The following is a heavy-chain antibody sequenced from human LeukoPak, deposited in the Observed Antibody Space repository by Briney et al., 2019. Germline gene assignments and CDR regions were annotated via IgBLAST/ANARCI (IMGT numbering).Heavy chain of an antibody. Sequence: ASVKVSCKASGYTFTSYYMHWVRQAPGQGLEWMGVINPSGGSTSYAQKFQGRVTMTRDTSTSTVYMELSSLRSEDTAVYYRARVGGFLTESYYFDYWGQGALVTVSS. J-gene: IGHJ4*02. D-gene: IGHD1-14*01. CDR1: GYTFTSYY. CDR3: ARVGGFLTESYYFDY. V-gene: IGHV1-46*01. CDR2: INPSGGST.